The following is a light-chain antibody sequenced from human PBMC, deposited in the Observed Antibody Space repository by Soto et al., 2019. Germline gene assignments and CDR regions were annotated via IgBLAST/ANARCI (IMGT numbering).Light chain of an antibody. CDR2: GNS. V-gene: IGLV1-40*01. J-gene: IGLJ2*01. CDR3: QSYDSGLSGCV. CDR1: SSNIGAGYD. Sequence: QSVLTQPPSVSGAPGQRVTISCTGSSSNIGAGYDVHWYQQLPGTAPKLLIYGNSNRPSGVPDRFSGSKSGTSASLAITGLQAEDEADYYCQSYDSGLSGCVFGGGTKLTVL.